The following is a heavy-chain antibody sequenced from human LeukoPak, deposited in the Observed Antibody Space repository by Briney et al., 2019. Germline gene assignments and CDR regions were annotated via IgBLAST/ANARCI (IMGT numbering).Heavy chain of an antibody. CDR3: ARGGSDFWSGYLGYMDV. CDR1: GYTFTGYY. D-gene: IGHD3-3*01. V-gene: IGHV1-8*03. Sequence: ASVKVSCKASGYTFTGYYMHWVRQATGQGLEWMGWMNPNSGNTGYAQKFQGRVTITRNTSISTAYMELSSLRSEDTAVYYCARGGSDFWSGYLGYMDVWGKGTTVTVSS. CDR2: MNPNSGNT. J-gene: IGHJ6*03.